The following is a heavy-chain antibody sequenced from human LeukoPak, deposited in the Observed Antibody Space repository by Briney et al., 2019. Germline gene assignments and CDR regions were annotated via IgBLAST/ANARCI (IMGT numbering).Heavy chain of an antibody. D-gene: IGHD3-10*01. V-gene: IGHV3-23*01. CDR2: ISGSGGST. CDR1: GFTFSSYS. Sequence: GGSLRLSCAASGFTFSSYSMNWVRQAPGKGLEWVSAISGSGGSTYYADSVKGRFTISRDDSKNTLYLQMNSLRAEDTAVYYCAKDLFQYYYGSGRGYWGQGTLVTVSS. CDR3: AKDLFQYYYGSGRGY. J-gene: IGHJ4*02.